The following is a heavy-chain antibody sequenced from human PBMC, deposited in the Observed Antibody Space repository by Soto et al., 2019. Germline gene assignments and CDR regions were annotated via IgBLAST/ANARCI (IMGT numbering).Heavy chain of an antibody. J-gene: IGHJ4*01. CDR2: ITWNSGNI. V-gene: IGHV3-9*01. CDR1: GFTFDDYA. Sequence: GGSLRLSCTASGFTFDDYAMHWVRQAPGRGLEWVSGITWNSGNIAYADSVKGRFTIARDDDNNSLYLQMNSLRPEDTALYYCVKDSYADFHRVLSTAEYFFDYWGHGTMVTVSS. D-gene: IGHD2-15*01. CDR3: VKDSYADFHRVLSTAEYFFDY.